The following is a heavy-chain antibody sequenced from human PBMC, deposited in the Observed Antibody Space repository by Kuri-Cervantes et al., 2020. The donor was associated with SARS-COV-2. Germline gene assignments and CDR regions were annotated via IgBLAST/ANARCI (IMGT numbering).Heavy chain of an antibody. D-gene: IGHD6-13*01. Sequence: GESLKISCAASGFTLSSYWMHWVRQAPGKGLVWVSRINSDGSSTSYADSVKGRFTISRDNSKNTLYLQMNSLRAEDTAVYYCAKASIAAAGDYYYYYGMDVWGQGTTVTVSS. CDR3: AKASIAAAGDYYYYYGMDV. J-gene: IGHJ6*02. V-gene: IGHV3-74*01. CDR2: INSDGSST. CDR1: GFTLSSYW.